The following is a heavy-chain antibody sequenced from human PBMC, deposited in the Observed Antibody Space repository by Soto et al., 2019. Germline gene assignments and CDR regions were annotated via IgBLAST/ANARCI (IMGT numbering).Heavy chain of an antibody. J-gene: IGHJ6*02. CDR1: GFTLDTFV. CDR3: AVHLGQNYYTMDV. Sequence: EVQLLESGGGWGQPGGSLRLSCAASGFTLDTFVMSWVRQVAGKGLEWVSTVTASGGRAYYADSVKGRFTISRDNSKNTLHLQMSSLGVEDTALYYCAVHLGQNYYTMDVWGLGTTVTVAS. CDR2: VTASGGRA. D-gene: IGHD3-3*01. V-gene: IGHV3-23*01.